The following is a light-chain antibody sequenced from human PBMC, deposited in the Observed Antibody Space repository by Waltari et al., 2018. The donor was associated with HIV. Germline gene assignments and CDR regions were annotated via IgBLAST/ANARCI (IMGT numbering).Light chain of an antibody. Sequence: QSVLTQPPSVSGAPGQRVTISCTGSSSSLGAGYDVHWYRQRPGTAPKLLISGNTNRPSGVPDRISGSKSGTSAYLAITGLQAEDEADYYCQAHDSSLSAVVFGGGTKLTVL. CDR3: QAHDSSLSAVV. J-gene: IGLJ2*01. V-gene: IGLV1-40*01. CDR2: GNT. CDR1: SSSLGAGYD.